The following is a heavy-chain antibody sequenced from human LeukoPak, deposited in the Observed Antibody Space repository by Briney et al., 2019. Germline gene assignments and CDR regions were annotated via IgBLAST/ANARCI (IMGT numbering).Heavy chain of an antibody. Sequence: GGSLRLSCAASGFTVSSNYMSWVRQAPGKGLEWVSVIYSGGSTYYADSVKGRFTISRDNSKNTLYLQMNSLRAEDTAVYYCATSPINYYDSSGYYFYWGQGTLVTVSS. D-gene: IGHD3-22*01. V-gene: IGHV3-66*01. CDR2: IYSGGST. CDR3: ATSPINYYDSSGYYFY. J-gene: IGHJ4*02. CDR1: GFTVSSNY.